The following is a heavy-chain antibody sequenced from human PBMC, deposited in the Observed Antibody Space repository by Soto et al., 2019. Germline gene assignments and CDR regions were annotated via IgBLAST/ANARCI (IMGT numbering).Heavy chain of an antibody. CDR1: GITFSSYG. J-gene: IGHJ6*02. Sequence: GGSLRLSCAASGITFSSYGMHWVRQAPGKGLEWVAVIWYDGSNKYYADSVKGRFTISRDNSKNTLYLQMNSLRAEDTAVYYCARDENVGGYYYYGMDVWGQGTTVTVSS. CDR2: IWYDGSNK. V-gene: IGHV3-33*01. CDR3: ARDENVGGYYYYGMDV. D-gene: IGHD2-15*01.